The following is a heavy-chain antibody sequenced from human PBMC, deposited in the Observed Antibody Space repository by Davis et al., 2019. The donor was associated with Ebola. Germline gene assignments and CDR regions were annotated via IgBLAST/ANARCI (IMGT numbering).Heavy chain of an antibody. CDR1: GVSISSGSYY. CDR3: ARDRNDTSGYGF. Sequence: SETLSLTCTVSGVSISSGSYYWSWIRQPAGGGLAWIGHIYTSGSTNYNPSLKSRVTISVDTSMNQFSLKLTSVTAADTAVYYCARDRNDTSGYGFWGQGTLVTVSS. D-gene: IGHD3-22*01. CDR2: IYTSGST. J-gene: IGHJ4*02. V-gene: IGHV4-61*09.